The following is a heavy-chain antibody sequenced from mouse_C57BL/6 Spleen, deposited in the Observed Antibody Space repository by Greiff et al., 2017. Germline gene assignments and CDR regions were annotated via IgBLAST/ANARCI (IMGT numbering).Heavy chain of an antibody. CDR1: GYTFTSYW. Sequence: QVQLQQPGAELVMPGASVKLSCKASGYTFTSYWMHWVKQRPGQGLEWIGEIDPSDSYTNYNQKFKGKSTLTVDKSSSTAYMQLSSLTSEDSAVYYSARSQGNFDYWGQGNTLTDSS. CDR2: IDPSDSYT. J-gene: IGHJ2*01. CDR3: ARSQGNFDY. V-gene: IGHV1-69*01.